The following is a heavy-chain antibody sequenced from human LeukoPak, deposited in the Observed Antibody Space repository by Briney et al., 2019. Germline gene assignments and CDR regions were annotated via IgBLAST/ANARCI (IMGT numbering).Heavy chain of an antibody. CDR3: AKDPADYHVPYSRYFDL. J-gene: IGHJ2*01. V-gene: IGHV3-23*01. CDR2: ISGSGAST. D-gene: IGHD2-15*01. Sequence: PGGSLRLSCAASGFTFSSYAMSWVRQAPGKGLEWVSAISGSGASTYYADSVKGRFTISRDNSKNTLYLQMNTLRAEDTAVYYCAKDPADYHVPYSRYFDLWGRGTLVTVSS. CDR1: GFTFSSYA.